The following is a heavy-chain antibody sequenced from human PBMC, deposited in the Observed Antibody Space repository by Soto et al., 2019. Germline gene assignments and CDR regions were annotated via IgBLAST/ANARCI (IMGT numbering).Heavy chain of an antibody. CDR3: ARHIPYYDFWSGYYTGGDYYYGMEV. V-gene: IGHV4-39*01. D-gene: IGHD3-3*01. CDR2: IYYSGST. Sequence: SETLSLTCTVSGGSISSSSYYWGWIRQPPGKGLEWIGSIYYSGSTYYNPSLKSRVTISVDTSKNQFSLKLSSVTAADTAVYYCARHIPYYDFWSGYYTGGDYYYGMEVWGQGTTVTVSS. CDR1: GGSISSSSYY. J-gene: IGHJ6*02.